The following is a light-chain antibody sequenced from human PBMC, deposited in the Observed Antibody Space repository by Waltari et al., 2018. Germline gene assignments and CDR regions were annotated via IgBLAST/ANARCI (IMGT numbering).Light chain of an antibody. Sequence: CYQQLPGMAPQLLINSNNQRPPGVPGRFSGTTSGTSASLASGGLQSEDEADYYGAAWDDSLRGVFGGGTKLTVL. CDR3: AAWDDSLRGV. V-gene: IGLV1-44*01. J-gene: IGLJ2*01. CDR2: SNN.